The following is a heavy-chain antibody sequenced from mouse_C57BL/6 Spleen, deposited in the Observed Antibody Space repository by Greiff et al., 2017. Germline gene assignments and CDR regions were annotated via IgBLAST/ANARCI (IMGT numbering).Heavy chain of an antibody. CDR2: FHPYNDDT. V-gene: IGHV1-47*01. CDR1: GYTFTTYP. Sequence: QVQLQQSGAQLVKPGASLKISCKASGYTFTTYPIDWMTQIHGKSLRWIGNFHPYNDDTKYNEKFKGKAKLTVEKSSSTAYLELSRLTSDDSAVYYCARGNYYGSSYDYAMDYWGQGTSVTVSS. J-gene: IGHJ4*01. CDR3: ARGNYYGSSYDYAMDY. D-gene: IGHD1-1*01.